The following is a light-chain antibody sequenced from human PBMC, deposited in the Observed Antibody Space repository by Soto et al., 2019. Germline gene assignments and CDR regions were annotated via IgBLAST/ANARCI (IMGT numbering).Light chain of an antibody. CDR1: QSVSSN. J-gene: IGKJ1*01. V-gene: IGKV3-15*01. CDR2: GAS. CDR3: QQYINWPPRT. Sequence: EIVMTQSPGTLSVSPGERATLSFMASQSVSSNLAWYQQRPGQAPRLLIYGASTRATGIPARFSGSGSGTEFTLTISSLQSEDFAVYYCQQYINWPPRTFGQGTKVDIK.